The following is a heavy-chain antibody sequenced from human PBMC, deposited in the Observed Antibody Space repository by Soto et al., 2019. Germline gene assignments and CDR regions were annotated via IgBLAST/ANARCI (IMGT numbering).Heavy chain of an antibody. CDR3: ARYRSGSHSINQLDN. CDR2: NGGDA. CDR1: GDSIINRDYY. J-gene: IGHJ4*02. V-gene: IGHV4-39*02. Sequence: PSETLSLTCTLSGDSIINRDYYWAWIRQPPGQGLEWIGSNGGDAHSNPSLKSRVSIAVDTSRNHFSLRLNSVTAADTAVYYCARYRSGSHSINQLDNWGQGILVTVSS. D-gene: IGHD3-10*01.